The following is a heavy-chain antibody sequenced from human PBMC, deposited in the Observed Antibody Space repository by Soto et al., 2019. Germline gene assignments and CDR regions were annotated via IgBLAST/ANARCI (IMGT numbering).Heavy chain of an antibody. D-gene: IGHD6-19*01. CDR1: GFTFSSYG. CDR2: INRDGSST. Sequence: PGGSLRLSCAAPGFTFSSYGMHWVRQAPGKGLEWVSRINRDGSSTSYADSVKGRFTISRDSAKNTLYLQMNSLRAEDTAVYYCARDPAPIGWYDYWGQGTLVTVSS. V-gene: IGHV3-74*01. J-gene: IGHJ4*02. CDR3: ARDPAPIGWYDY.